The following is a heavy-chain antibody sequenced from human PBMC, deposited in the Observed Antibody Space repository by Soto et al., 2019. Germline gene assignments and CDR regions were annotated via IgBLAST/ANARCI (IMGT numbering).Heavy chain of an antibody. Sequence: AASVKVSCKASGYTFTSYAMHWVRQAPGQRLEWMGWINAGNGNTKYSQKFQGRVTITRDTSASTAYMELSSLRSEDTAVYYCARDGIAVALGNVNWFDPWGQGTLVTVSS. CDR1: GYTFTSYA. J-gene: IGHJ5*02. V-gene: IGHV1-3*01. CDR2: INAGNGNT. CDR3: ARDGIAVALGNVNWFDP. D-gene: IGHD6-19*01.